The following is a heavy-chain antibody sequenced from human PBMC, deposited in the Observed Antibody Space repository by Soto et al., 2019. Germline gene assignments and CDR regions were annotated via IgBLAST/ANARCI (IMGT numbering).Heavy chain of an antibody. CDR2: INGGGSST. D-gene: IGHD3-16*01. V-gene: IGHV3-74*01. CDR1: GFTFSIHW. CDR3: ARGVGGESVY. J-gene: IGHJ4*02. Sequence: EVQLVESGGGLVQPGGSLRLSCAASGFTFSIHWMHWVRQAPGKGLEWVSRINGGGSSTDDADSVKGRFSISRDNAKNTVYLQMNSLRVEDTAVYYCARGVGGESVYWGQGTLVTVSS.